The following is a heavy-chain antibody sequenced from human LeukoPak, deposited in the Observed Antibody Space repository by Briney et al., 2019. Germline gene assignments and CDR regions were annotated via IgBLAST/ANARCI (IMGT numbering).Heavy chain of an antibody. CDR2: IYYSGST. V-gene: IGHV4-59*01. J-gene: IGHJ4*02. CDR1: GGTISSYY. CDR3: ARASVFGVVTPFDY. Sequence: PSETLSLNCTVSGGTISSYYWSWIRQPPGQGLEWIGYIYYSGSTNYNPSLKSRVTISVNTSTNQFSLKLSSVTAADTAVYYCARASVFGVVTPFDYWGQGTLVTVSS. D-gene: IGHD3-3*01.